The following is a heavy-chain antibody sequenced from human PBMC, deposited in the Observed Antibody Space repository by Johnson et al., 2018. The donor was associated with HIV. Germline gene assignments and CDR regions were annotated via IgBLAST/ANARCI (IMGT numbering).Heavy chain of an antibody. Sequence: QVQLVESGGGVVRLGGSLRLSCAASGFTFSSYAMHWVRQAPATGLGWGPLLQLEGGKKSFADPVKGRCTISRDNDRNSLYLQVNNLRVEDTALYFCVRRDSGSLSFDLWGQGTMVIVSS. CDR2: LQLEGGKK. V-gene: IGHV3-30*04. CDR1: GFTFSSYA. D-gene: IGHD1-26*01. J-gene: IGHJ3*01. CDR3: VRRDSGSLSFDL.